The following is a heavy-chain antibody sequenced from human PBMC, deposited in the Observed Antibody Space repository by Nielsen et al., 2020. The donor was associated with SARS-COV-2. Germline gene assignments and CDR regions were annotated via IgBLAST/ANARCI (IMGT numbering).Heavy chain of an antibody. V-gene: IGHV4-34*01. D-gene: IGHD1-7*01. CDR1: GGSFSEYY. CDR3: ARTILPNWDYRAYDY. J-gene: IGHJ4*02. CDR2: IYPSGST. Sequence: GSLRLSCGVYGGSFSEYYWTWIRQAPGKGLEWIGEIYPSGSTNYNPSLKSRVTISVDTSKMQFSLELRSVTAADTAVYYCARTILPNWDYRAYDYWGQGALVTVSS.